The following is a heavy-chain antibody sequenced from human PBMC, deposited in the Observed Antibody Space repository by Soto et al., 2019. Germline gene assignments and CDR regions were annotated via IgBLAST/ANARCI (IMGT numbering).Heavy chain of an antibody. CDR2: INPGGST. CDR3: ARGGGDYYIDV. Sequence: PSETLSLTCAVYGGSFSGYYWSWIRQPPGKGQERIGEINPGGSTNYSPSLKSRLTMSVDTSKNQFSLKLSSVTAADTAVFYCARGGGDYYIDVWGDGTTVTVSS. D-gene: IGHD2-21*01. J-gene: IGHJ6*03. V-gene: IGHV4-34*01. CDR1: GGSFSGYY.